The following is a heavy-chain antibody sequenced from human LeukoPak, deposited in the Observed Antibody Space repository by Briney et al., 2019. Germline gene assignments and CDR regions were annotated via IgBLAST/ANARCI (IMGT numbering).Heavy chain of an antibody. D-gene: IGHD5-24*01. CDR3: ARVSRDGYYLFDY. V-gene: IGHV1-46*01. J-gene: IGHJ4*02. Sequence: GASVKVSCKASGYIIATYYIDWVRQAPGQGLEWMGRINPSGGSTNYARQSQDRVTMTSDTSTTTVYMELSSLRSEDTAVYFCARVSRDGYYLFDYWGQGTLVTVSS. CDR2: INPSGGST. CDR1: GYIIATYY.